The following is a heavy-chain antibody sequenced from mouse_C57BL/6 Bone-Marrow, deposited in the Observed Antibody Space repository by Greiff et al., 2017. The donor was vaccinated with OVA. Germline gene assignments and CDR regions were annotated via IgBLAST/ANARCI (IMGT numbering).Heavy chain of an antibody. CDR1: GYTFTSYG. V-gene: IGHV1-81*01. CDR3: ARFRGNYWYFDV. Sequence: QVQLQQSGAELARPGASVKLSCKASGYTFTSYGISWVKQRTGQGLEWIGEIYPRSGNTYYNEKFKGKATLTADKSSSTAYMELRSLTSEDSAVYFCARFRGNYWYFDVWGTGTTVTVSS. CDR2: IYPRSGNT. J-gene: IGHJ1*03. D-gene: IGHD1-1*02.